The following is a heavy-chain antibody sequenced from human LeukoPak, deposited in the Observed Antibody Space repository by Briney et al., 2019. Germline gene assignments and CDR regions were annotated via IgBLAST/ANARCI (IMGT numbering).Heavy chain of an antibody. CDR1: GYTFTSYA. CDR2: INAGNGNT. J-gene: IGHJ5*02. D-gene: IGHD2-15*01. V-gene: IGHV1-3*01. Sequence: ASVKVSCKASGYTFTSYAMHWVRQAPGQRLEWMGWINAGNGNTKYSQKFQGRVTITRDTSASTAYMELSSLRSEDTAVYYCARVATPGANWFDPWGQGTLVTVSS. CDR3: ARVATPGANWFDP.